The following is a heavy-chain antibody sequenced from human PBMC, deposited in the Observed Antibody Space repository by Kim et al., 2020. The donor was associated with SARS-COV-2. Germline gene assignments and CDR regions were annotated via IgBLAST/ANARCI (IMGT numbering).Heavy chain of an antibody. J-gene: IGHJ4*02. CDR3: ANLGVNMIEVEDY. Sequence: GGSLRLSCAASGFMFSHYGLHWVRRAPGKGLEYVALISYDGVNKYYADSVRGRFTISRDNSKNTLFLQMNSLRAEDTAIYYCANLGVNMIEVEDYWGRGALVTVSA. CDR2: ISYDGVNK. D-gene: IGHD3-10*01. V-gene: IGHV3-30*18. CDR1: GFMFSHYG.